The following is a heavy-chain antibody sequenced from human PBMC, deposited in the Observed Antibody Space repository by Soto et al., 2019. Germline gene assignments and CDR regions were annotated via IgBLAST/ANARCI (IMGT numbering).Heavy chain of an antibody. D-gene: IGHD4-17*01. J-gene: IGHJ4*02. CDR2: ISYHGSDK. Sequence: QVQLVESGGGVVQPGMSLRLFCGASGFTFSNYGMHWVRQARGKGLEWVAVISYHGSDKYYADSVKGRFTISRANSKNTLYLQMDSLRAEDTAVYYCAKDHLTTTVTTVGYWGQGTLVTVSS. V-gene: IGHV3-30*18. CDR3: AKDHLTTTVTTVGY. CDR1: GFTFSNYG.